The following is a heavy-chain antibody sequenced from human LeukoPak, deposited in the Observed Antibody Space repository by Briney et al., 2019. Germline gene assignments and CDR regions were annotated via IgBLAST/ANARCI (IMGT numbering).Heavy chain of an antibody. CDR2: INHSGST. D-gene: IGHD1-26*01. J-gene: IGHJ4*02. V-gene: IGHV4-34*01. CDR3: AREIVGAKTFDY. Sequence: SETLSLICAVYGGSFSGYYWSWIRQPPGKGLEWVGEINHSGSTNYNPSLKSRVTISVDTSKNQFSLKLSSVTAADTAVYYCAREIVGAKTFDYWGQGTLVTVSS. CDR1: GGSFSGYY.